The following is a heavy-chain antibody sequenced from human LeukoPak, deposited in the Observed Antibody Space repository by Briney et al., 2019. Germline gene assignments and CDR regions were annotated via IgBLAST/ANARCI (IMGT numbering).Heavy chain of an antibody. CDR1: GGTFSSYA. V-gene: IGHV1-69*05. Sequence: SVKVSCKASGGTFSSYAISWVRQAPGQGLEWMGGIIPIFGTANYAQKFQGRVTMTRNTSISTAYMELSSLRSEDTAVYYCARGGIIDYWGQGTLVTVSS. CDR2: IIPIFGTA. D-gene: IGHD2-15*01. CDR3: ARGGIIDY. J-gene: IGHJ4*02.